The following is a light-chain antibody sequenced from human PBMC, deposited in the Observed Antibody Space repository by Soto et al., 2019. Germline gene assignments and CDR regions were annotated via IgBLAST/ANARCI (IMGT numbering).Light chain of an antibody. V-gene: IGLV2-14*02. J-gene: IGLJ1*01. CDR1: SSDVGNYNL. Sequence: QFALTQPASVSGSPGQSITISCTGTSSDVGNYNLVSWYQQHPGKAPKLMIYEGSYRPSGVSTRFSGSKSGNAASLTISGLQAEDEADYYCCSYTSSSIYVFGTGTKLTVL. CDR2: EGS. CDR3: CSYTSSSIYV.